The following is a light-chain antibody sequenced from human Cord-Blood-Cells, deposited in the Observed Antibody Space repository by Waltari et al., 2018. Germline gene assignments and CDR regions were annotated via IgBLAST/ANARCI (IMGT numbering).Light chain of an antibody. CDR2: RNN. Sequence: QSVLTQPPSASGTPGQRVPISCSGSSSNIGSHYVYWYQQLPGTAPKLLIYRNNQRPSGVPDRFSGSKSGTSASLAISGLRSEDEADYYCAAWDDSLSGPVFGGGTKLTVL. V-gene: IGLV1-47*01. CDR1: SSNIGSHY. CDR3: AAWDDSLSGPV. J-gene: IGLJ2*01.